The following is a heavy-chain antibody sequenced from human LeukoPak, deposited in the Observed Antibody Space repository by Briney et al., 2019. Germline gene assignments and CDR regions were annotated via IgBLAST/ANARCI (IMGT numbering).Heavy chain of an antibody. V-gene: IGHV3-23*01. CDR2: ISGSGGST. Sequence: GGPLRLSCAASGFTFSSYAMSWVRQAPGKGLEWVSAISGSGGSTYYADSVKGGFTISRDNSKDTLYLQMNSLRAEDTAVYYWAKDRLAAGHWFVPWGQGTRVTVSS. CDR1: GFTFSSYA. CDR3: AKDRLAAGHWFVP. D-gene: IGHD6-25*01. J-gene: IGHJ5*02.